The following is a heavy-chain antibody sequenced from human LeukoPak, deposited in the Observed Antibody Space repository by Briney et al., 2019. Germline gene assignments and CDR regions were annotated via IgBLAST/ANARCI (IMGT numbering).Heavy chain of an antibody. D-gene: IGHD6-13*01. CDR3: ALGTGIAAAGTGGYFQH. CDR1: GYTFTSYA. J-gene: IGHJ1*01. Sequence: ASVRVSCKASGYTFTSYAMHWVRQAPGQRLEWMVWINAGNGNTKYSQKFQGRVTITRDTSASTAYMELSSLRSEDTAVYYCALGTGIAAAGTGGYFQHWGQGTLVTVSS. V-gene: IGHV1-3*01. CDR2: INAGNGNT.